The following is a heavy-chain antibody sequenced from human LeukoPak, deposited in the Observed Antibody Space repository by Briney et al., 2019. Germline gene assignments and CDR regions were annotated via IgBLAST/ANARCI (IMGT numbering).Heavy chain of an antibody. D-gene: IGHD5-18*01. J-gene: IGHJ6*02. CDR1: GFIFTTYW. V-gene: IGHV3-74*01. CDR2: INSDGSIT. CDR3: ARDAVDTANAV. Sequence: GGSLRLSCAASGFIFTTYWMHWVRQAPGKGLVWVSHINSDGSITSYADSVKGRFTISRDNAKNTLYLQMNSLRAEDTAVYYCARDAVDTANAVWGQGTTVTVSS.